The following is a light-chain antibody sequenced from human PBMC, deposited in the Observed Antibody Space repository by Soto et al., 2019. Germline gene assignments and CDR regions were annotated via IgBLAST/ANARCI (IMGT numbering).Light chain of an antibody. CDR1: QSVKTN. J-gene: IGKJ1*01. CDR2: DAS. V-gene: IGKV3-15*01. Sequence: EIVMTQSPATLSVSPGERATLSCRASQSVKTNLAWYQQRPSQAPRLLIYDASTRATGIPARFSGAGSGTQITLTIYTLQSEDAAVYYSQHSNGWPGTFGQGTNVEVK. CDR3: QHSNGWPGT.